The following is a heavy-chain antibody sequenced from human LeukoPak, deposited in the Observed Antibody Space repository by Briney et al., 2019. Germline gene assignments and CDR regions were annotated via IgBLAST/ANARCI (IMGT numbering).Heavy chain of an antibody. D-gene: IGHD5-12*01. J-gene: IGHJ4*02. CDR2: ISSSGSTI. CDR3: ARAGKERQWLRFHYFDY. Sequence: EGSLRLSRAASGFTFSSYEMNWVRQAPGKGLEWVSYISSSGSTIYYADSVKGRFTISRDNAKNSLYLQMNSLRAEDTAVYYCARAGKERQWLRFHYFDYWGQGTLVTVSS. V-gene: IGHV3-48*03. CDR1: GFTFSSYE.